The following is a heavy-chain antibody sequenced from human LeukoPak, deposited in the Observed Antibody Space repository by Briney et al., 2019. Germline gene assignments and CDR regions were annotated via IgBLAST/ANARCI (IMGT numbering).Heavy chain of an antibody. CDR3: VSGPWDY. Sequence: GGSLRLSCAASGFTFSTYWMHWVRRARGRGLVWVSRINSEGSSTMCAHSVKGRFTISRDNANNTLNLQMKSLRAEDPAVYYCVSGPWDYWGQGTLVTVSS. CDR1: GFTFSTYW. J-gene: IGHJ4*02. CDR2: INSEGSST. D-gene: IGHD3/OR15-3a*01. V-gene: IGHV3-74*03.